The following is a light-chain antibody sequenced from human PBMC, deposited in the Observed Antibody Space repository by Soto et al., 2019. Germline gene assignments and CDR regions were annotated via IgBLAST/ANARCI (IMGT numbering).Light chain of an antibody. CDR2: AAS. Sequence: DIQMTQSPSSLSASVGDRVTITCRASQTISTYLNWYQQKPGKAPKLLIYAASSLQIGVPSRFSVSGSGTDFTLTISSLQLEDFAIYYCQQSHGIPYTFGQGTKLEIK. CDR3: QQSHGIPYT. CDR1: QTISTY. J-gene: IGKJ2*01. V-gene: IGKV1-39*01.